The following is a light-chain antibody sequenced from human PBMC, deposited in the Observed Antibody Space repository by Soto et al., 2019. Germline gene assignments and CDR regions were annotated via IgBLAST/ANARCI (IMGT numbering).Light chain of an antibody. CDR1: SSNIGSET. CDR3: SAWDDSLKGCV. CDR2: ANN. J-gene: IGLJ2*01. Sequence: QSVLTQPPSASGTPGQRVTISCSGSSSNIGSETVNWYQQVPGTAPKLLIYANNRRPSGVPDRFSVSKSGTSASLAIGGLQSEDEADYYCSAWDDSLKGCVFGGGTKLTVL. V-gene: IGLV1-44*01.